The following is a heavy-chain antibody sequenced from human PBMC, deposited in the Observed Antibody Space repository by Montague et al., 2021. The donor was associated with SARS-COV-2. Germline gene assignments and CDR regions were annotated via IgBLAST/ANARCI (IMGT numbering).Heavy chain of an antibody. CDR3: AKMGFGDHPKVDYRSGWEADC. D-gene: IGHD6-19*01. V-gene: IGHV3-23*01. J-gene: IGHJ4*02. CDR1: GFTFSSYA. CDR2: ISGSGGST. Sequence: SLRLSCAASGFTFSSYAMSWVRQAPGKGLEWVSAISGSGGSTYYSDSVKVRFTISRDNSKNTAYLQMSSLRLEDTATYYCAKMGFGDHPKVDYRSGWEADCWGQGILVTVSS.